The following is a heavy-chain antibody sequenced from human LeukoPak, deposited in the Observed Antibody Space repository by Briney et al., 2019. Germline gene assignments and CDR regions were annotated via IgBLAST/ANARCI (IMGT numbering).Heavy chain of an antibody. Sequence: SGTLPLTCAVSGGSFRGYDWSGMRQPTGKGLEGVGEINHSGSTNYNPSLKSRLTISVDKSKNQSSLKLSSVPAADTAVYYCARVGFSKWFDPWGQGTLVTVSS. D-gene: IGHD3-10*01. CDR3: ARVGFSKWFDP. J-gene: IGHJ5*02. CDR1: GGSFRGYD. V-gene: IGHV4-34*01. CDR2: INHSGST.